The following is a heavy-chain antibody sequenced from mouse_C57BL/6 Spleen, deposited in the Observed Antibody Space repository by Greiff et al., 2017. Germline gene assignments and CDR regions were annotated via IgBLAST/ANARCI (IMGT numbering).Heavy chain of an antibody. V-gene: IGHV1-74*01. D-gene: IGHD2-4*01. CDR1: GYTFTSYW. J-gene: IGHJ4*01. CDR2: IHPSDSDT. Sequence: QVQLQQPGAELVKPGASVKVSCKASGYTFTSYWMPWVKQRPGQGLEWIGRIHPSDSDTNYNQKFKGKATLTVDKSSSTAYMQLSSLTSEDSAVYDGAYDYDDADYYAMDYWGQGTSVTVSS. CDR3: AYDYDDADYYAMDY.